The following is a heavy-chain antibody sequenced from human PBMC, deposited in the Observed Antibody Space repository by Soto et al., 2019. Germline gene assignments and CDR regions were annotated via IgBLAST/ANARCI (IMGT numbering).Heavy chain of an antibody. D-gene: IGHD5-12*01. CDR2: ISSSSRTI. CDR3: AREWDGDGYNSGWFDP. J-gene: IGHJ5*02. CDR1: GFTFNRYA. Sequence: GGSLRLSCAASGFTFNRYAMNWVRQAPGKGLEWVSYISSSSRTIYCADSVKGRFTISRDNAKNSLYLQMNSLRAEDTAVYYCAREWDGDGYNSGWFDPWGQGTLVTVSS. V-gene: IGHV3-48*01.